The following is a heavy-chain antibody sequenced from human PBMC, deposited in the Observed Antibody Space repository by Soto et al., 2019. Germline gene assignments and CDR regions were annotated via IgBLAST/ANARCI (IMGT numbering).Heavy chain of an antibody. CDR1: GFSITNTW. CDR2: VKSKADGGTA. Sequence: EVQLVESGGGLVQPGGSLRISCAAPGFSITNTWMHWVRQAPGKGLEWVGRVKSKADGGTADYAAPVKGRFTVSRDDSKNTQYLQMNSLKMEDTAVYYCNSYPDFWGGHTPLWGQGTLVTVSS. CDR3: NSYPDFWGGHTPL. D-gene: IGHD3-3*01. V-gene: IGHV3-15*07. J-gene: IGHJ4*02.